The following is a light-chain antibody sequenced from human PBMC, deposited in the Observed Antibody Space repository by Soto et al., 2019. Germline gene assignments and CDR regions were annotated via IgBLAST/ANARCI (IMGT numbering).Light chain of an antibody. CDR3: QQYGSSLIT. V-gene: IGKV3-20*01. CDR2: GAS. Sequence: EIVLTQSPGTLSLSPGERATLSCRARQSLGSNYLAWYQQKPGQAPRLLIYGASSRATGIPDRFSGSGSGTDFTLTISRLEPEDFAVYYCQQYGSSLITFGQGTRLEIK. J-gene: IGKJ5*01. CDR1: QSLGSNY.